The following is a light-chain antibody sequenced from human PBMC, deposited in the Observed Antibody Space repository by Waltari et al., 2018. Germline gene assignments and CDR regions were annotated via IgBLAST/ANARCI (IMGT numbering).Light chain of an antibody. Sequence: DIVVTQSPLSLPVTPGEPATISCRSSQSLLHSNGYIYLDWYLQKSGQSPPLLIYLGSNRASGVPDRFSGSASGTDFTLKISRVEAEDVGVYYCMQALQNPWTFGPGTKIEIK. J-gene: IGKJ1*01. CDR1: QSLLHSNGYIY. V-gene: IGKV2-28*01. CDR3: MQALQNPWT. CDR2: LGS.